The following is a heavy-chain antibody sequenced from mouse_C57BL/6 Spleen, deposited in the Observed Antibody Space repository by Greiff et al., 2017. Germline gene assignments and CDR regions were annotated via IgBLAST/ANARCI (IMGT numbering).Heavy chain of an antibody. CDR2: ISYDGSN. V-gene: IGHV3-6*01. J-gene: IGHJ3*01. CDR1: GYSITSGYY. CDR3: ARDLYDYDWFAY. Sequence: EVQLQQSGPGLVKPSQSLSLTCSVTGYSITSGYYWNWIRQFPGNKLEWMGYISYDGSNNYNPSLKNRISITRDTSKNQFFLKLNSVTTEDTATYYCARDLYDYDWFAYWGQGTLVTVSA. D-gene: IGHD2-4*01.